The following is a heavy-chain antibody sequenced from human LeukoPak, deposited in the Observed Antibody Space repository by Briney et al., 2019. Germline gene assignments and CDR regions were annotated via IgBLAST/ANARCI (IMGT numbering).Heavy chain of an antibody. J-gene: IGHJ2*01. CDR3: ARSQPLAYFDL. CDR1: GGSFSSYA. V-gene: IGHV1-69*06. CDR2: IIPIFGTA. Sequence: AASVKVSCKASGGSFSSYAISWVRQAPGQGLEWMGGIIPIFGTANYAQKFQGRVTITADKSTNTAYMELSSLRSEDTAVYYCARSQPLAYFDLWGRGTLVTVSS.